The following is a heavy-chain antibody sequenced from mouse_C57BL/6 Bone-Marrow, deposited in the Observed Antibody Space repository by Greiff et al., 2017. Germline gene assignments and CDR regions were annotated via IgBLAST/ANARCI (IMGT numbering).Heavy chain of an antibody. V-gene: IGHV1-7*01. J-gene: IGHJ4*01. D-gene: IGHD3-2*02. CDR1: GYTFTSYW. Sequence: QVQLQQSGAELAKPGASVKLPCKASGYTFTSYWMHWVKQRPGQGLEWIGYINPSSGYTKYNQKFKDKATLTADKSSSTAYMQLSSLTYEDSAVYYCARGGLRLLSLMDYWGQGTSVTVSS. CDR3: ARGGLRLLSLMDY. CDR2: INPSSGYT.